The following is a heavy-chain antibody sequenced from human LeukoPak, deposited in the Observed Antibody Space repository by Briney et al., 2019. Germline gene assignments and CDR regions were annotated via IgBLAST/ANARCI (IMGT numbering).Heavy chain of an antibody. Sequence: GGSLGLSCVASGFTFSIHWMTWVRQAPGKGLEWVATIKPDGNDKFFADSVKGRFTISRDNAKTSLFLQMNSLRAEDTARYYCTTSDCEYWGQGALVTVSS. CDR2: IKPDGNDK. V-gene: IGHV3-7*03. J-gene: IGHJ4*02. CDR3: TTSDCEY. CDR1: GFTFSIHW.